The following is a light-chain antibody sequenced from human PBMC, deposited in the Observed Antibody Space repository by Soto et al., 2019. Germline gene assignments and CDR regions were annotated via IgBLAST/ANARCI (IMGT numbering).Light chain of an antibody. J-gene: IGKJ1*01. CDR1: QTINNKY. CDR3: QLYSGSPWT. Sequence: EIVVTQSPGTLSLSPGERATLSCRASQTINNKYLAWYQQEPGQAPRLLIHGVSIRATGIPDRFSGSGSGTDFTLTISRLEPEDFAVYYCQLYSGSPWTFGQGTKVDIK. V-gene: IGKV3-20*01. CDR2: GVS.